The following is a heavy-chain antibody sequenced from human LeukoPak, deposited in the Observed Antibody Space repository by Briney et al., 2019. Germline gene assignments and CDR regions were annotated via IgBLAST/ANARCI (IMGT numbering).Heavy chain of an antibody. CDR2: ISGSGGST. J-gene: IGHJ4*02. Sequence: GGSLRLSCAASGFTFSSYAMSWVRQAPGKGLEWVSAISGSGGSTYYADSVKGRFTISRDNSKNTLYLQMNSLRAEDTAVYYCAKGLTYYYDSSGHLHWGQGTLVTVSS. D-gene: IGHD3-22*01. V-gene: IGHV3-23*01. CDR1: GFTFSSYA. CDR3: AKGLTYYYDSSGHLH.